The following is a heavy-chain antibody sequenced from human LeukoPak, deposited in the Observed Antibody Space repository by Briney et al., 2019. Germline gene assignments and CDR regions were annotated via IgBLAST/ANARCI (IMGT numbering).Heavy chain of an antibody. CDR2: IYTSGST. CDR3: ARGGYCSGGSCYNMETFDY. Sequence: PSETLSLTCTVSGGSISSYYWSWIRQPAGKGLEWIGRIYTSGSTNYNPSLKSRVTMSVDTSKNQFSLKLSSVTAADTAVYYCARGGYCSGGSCYNMETFDYWGQGTLVTVSS. D-gene: IGHD2-15*01. V-gene: IGHV4-4*07. CDR1: GGSISSYY. J-gene: IGHJ4*02.